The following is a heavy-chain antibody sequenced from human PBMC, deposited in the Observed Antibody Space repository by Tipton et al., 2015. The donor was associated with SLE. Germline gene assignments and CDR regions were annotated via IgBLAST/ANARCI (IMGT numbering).Heavy chain of an antibody. CDR2: IYYSGST. CDR3: ARGGYYYHSGGDFDL. Sequence: TLSLTCTVSGGSISSGGYYWSWIRQPPGKELEWIGYIYYSGSTNYNPSLKSRVTISVDTSKNQFSLKLSSVTAADTAVYYCARGGYYYHSGGDFDLWGRGTLVTVSS. D-gene: IGHD3-22*01. J-gene: IGHJ2*01. V-gene: IGHV4-61*08. CDR1: GGSISSGGYY.